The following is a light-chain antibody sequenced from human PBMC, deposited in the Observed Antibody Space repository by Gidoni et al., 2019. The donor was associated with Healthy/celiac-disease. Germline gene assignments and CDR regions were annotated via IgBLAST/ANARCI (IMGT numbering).Light chain of an antibody. CDR1: QDISNY. CDR2: DAS. V-gene: IGKV1-33*01. CDR3: QQYDNLLSIT. J-gene: IGKJ5*01. Sequence: DIQITQSPSSLSASVGDRVTITCQASQDISNYLNWYQQKPGKAPKLLIYDASDLETGVPSRFSGSGSGTDFTFTISSLQPEDIATDYCQQYDNLLSITFXXXTRLEIK.